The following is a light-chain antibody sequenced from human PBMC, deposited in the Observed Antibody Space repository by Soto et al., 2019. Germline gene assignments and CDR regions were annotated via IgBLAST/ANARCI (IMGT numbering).Light chain of an antibody. CDR3: QQYDSFSGT. CDR1: QSVSHY. Sequence: DIQMTQSPSTLSASVGDRVTITCRASQSVSHYLAWYQQKSGMPPKVLIYDASNLETGVPSRFSGRGSGTEFTLTISSWQPEDFATYYCQQYDSFSGTFGQGTNVDIK. J-gene: IGKJ1*01. V-gene: IGKV1-5*01. CDR2: DAS.